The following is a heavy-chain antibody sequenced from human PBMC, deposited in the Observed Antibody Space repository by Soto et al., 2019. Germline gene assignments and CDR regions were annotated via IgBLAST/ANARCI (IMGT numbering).Heavy chain of an antibody. V-gene: IGHV1-69*06. J-gene: IGHJ5*02. CDR2: IIPIFGTA. CDR3: AREGTGRQQLVRLFDP. Sequence: QVQLVQSGAEVKKPGSSVKVSCKASGGTFSSYAISWVRQAPGQGLEWMGGIIPIFGTANYAQKFQGRVTITADKSTSTAYMQLSSLRSVDSAVYYCAREGTGRQQLVRLFDPWGQGTLVTVSS. D-gene: IGHD6-13*01. CDR1: GGTFSSYA.